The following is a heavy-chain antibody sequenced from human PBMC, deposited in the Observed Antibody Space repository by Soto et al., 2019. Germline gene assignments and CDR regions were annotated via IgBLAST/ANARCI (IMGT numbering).Heavy chain of an antibody. CDR3: ARVLTGSWNWFDP. D-gene: IGHD6-13*01. CDR2: INSDGSRT. CDR1: GLPFSSYW. Sequence: EVQLVESGGGLVQPGESLRLSWAASGLPFSSYWMHWVRQAPGKGLVWVSRINSDGSRTNYADSVKGRFTVSRDNAKNTQYLQMNSLRAEDTAVYYCARVLTGSWNWFDPWGQGTLVTVSS. V-gene: IGHV3-74*01. J-gene: IGHJ5*02.